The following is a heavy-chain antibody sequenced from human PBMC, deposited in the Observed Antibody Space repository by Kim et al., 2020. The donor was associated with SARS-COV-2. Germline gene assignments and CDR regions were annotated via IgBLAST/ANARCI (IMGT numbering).Heavy chain of an antibody. CDR3: AKRKPFGELFPYYYYCMDV. CDR1: GFTFSSYA. J-gene: IGHJ6*02. CDR2: ISASGGST. V-gene: IGHV3-23*01. D-gene: IGHD3-10*01. Sequence: GGSLRLSCAASGFTFSSYAMSWVRQAPGKGLEWVSGISASGGSTYYADSVKGRFTISRDNSKNTLYLQMNSLRAEDTAVYYCAKRKPFGELFPYYYYCMDVWGQGTTVTVSS.